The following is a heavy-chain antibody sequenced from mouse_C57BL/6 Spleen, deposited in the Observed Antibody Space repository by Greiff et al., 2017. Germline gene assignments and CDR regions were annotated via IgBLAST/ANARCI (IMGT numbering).Heavy chain of an antibody. V-gene: IGHV1-39*01. Sequence: VQLQQSGPELVKPGASVKISCKASGYSFTDYNLNWVKQSNGKSLEWIGVIKPNYGTTSYNQKFKGKATLTVGQSSSTAYMQLNSLTSEDSAVYYCARSPYGSSRGYAMDYWGQGTSVTVSS. CDR1: GYSFTDYN. J-gene: IGHJ4*01. CDR3: ARSPYGSSRGYAMDY. D-gene: IGHD1-1*01. CDR2: IKPNYGTT.